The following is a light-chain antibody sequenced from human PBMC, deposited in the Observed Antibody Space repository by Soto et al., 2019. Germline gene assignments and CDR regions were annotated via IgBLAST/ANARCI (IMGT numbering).Light chain of an antibody. Sequence: DIVMTQSPLFLPVTTGEPASISCRSSQSPLHTDGYNYLDWYLQKPGQSPQLLIYLGSHRASGVPDRFSGSGSGTDFTLKISRVEAEDVGIYYCMQSLLTPRTFGQGTKVEIK. CDR1: QSPLHTDGYNY. V-gene: IGKV2-28*01. J-gene: IGKJ1*01. CDR3: MQSLLTPRT. CDR2: LGS.